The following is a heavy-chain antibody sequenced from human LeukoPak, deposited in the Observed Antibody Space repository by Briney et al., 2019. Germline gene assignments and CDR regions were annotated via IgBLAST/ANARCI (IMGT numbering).Heavy chain of an antibody. V-gene: IGHV3-30*02. Sequence: PGGSLRLSCAASGFTFSNYGMHWVRQAQGQGRVWVAFIRYDGNNKKHTDLVKGRFTISRDNSKNTLYLQMNSLRAEDTAVYYCAKYYYGSGSQRFFDYWGQGTLVTVSS. D-gene: IGHD3-10*01. J-gene: IGHJ4*02. CDR1: GFTFSNYG. CDR2: IRYDGNNK. CDR3: AKYYYGSGSQRFFDY.